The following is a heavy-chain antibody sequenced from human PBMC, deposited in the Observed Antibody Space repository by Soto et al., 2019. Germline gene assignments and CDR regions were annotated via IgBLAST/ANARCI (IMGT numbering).Heavy chain of an antibody. CDR2: IYYSGST. CDR1: GGSISSGDYY. Sequence: PSETLSLTCTVSGGSISSGDYYWSWIRQPPGKGLEWIGYIYYSGSTYYNPSLKSRVTISVDTSKNQFSLKLSSVTAADTAVYYCASNMVRGVILKGFDYWGQGTLVTVSS. CDR3: ASNMVRGVILKGFDY. D-gene: IGHD3-10*01. J-gene: IGHJ4*02. V-gene: IGHV4-30-4*08.